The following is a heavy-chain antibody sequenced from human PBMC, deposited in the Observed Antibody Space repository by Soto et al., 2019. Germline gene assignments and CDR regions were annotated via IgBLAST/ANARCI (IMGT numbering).Heavy chain of an antibody. V-gene: IGHV3-48*02. CDR3: ASEYDYGDLNYYYYGMDV. Sequence: EVQLVESGGGLVQPGGSLSLSCAASGFTFSSYSMNWVRQAPGKGLEWVSYISSSSSTIYYADSVKGRFTISRDNAKNSLYLQMNSLRDEDTAVYYCASEYDYGDLNYYYYGMDVWGQGTTVTVSS. CDR2: ISSSSSTI. J-gene: IGHJ6*02. CDR1: GFTFSSYS. D-gene: IGHD4-17*01.